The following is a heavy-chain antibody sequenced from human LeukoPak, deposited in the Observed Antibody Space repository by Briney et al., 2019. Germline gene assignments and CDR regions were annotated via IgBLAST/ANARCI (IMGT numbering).Heavy chain of an antibody. J-gene: IGHJ6*03. CDR1: GGSISSSNW. CDR2: IYHSGST. D-gene: IGHD7-27*01. V-gene: IGHV4-4*02. Sequence: PSGTLSLTCAVSGGSISSSNWWSWVRQPPGKGLEWIGKIYHSGSTNYNPSLKSRVTISVDTSKNQFSLKLSSVTAADTAVYYCARRNWGLNYYYYYYMDVWGKGTTVTVSS. CDR3: ARRNWGLNYYYYYYMDV.